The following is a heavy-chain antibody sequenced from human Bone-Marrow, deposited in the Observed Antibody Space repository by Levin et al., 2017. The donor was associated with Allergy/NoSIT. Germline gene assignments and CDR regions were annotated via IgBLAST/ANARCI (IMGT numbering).Heavy chain of an antibody. J-gene: IGHJ4*02. Sequence: LGESLKISCKGSGYIFSTYWIGWVRQMPGKGPEWMGVIYPGDSDITTYSPSFEGQVTISADKSINTAYLQWSSLKASDTATYYCANNLNGWYGFFDSWGQGTPVTVSS. D-gene: IGHD6-19*01. CDR2: IYPGDSDIT. V-gene: IGHV5-51*01. CDR1: GYIFSTYW. CDR3: ANNLNGWYGFFDS.